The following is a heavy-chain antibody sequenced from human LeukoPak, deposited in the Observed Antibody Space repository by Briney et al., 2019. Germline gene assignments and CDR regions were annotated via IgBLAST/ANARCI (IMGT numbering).Heavy chain of an antibody. CDR2: INSDGSST. J-gene: IGHJ4*02. D-gene: IGHD6-19*01. Sequence: PGGSLRLSCAASGFTFSSYAMGWVRQAPGKGLVWVSRINSDGSSTTYADSVKGRFTISRDNAKNTLYLQMDSLRAEDTAVYYCARGFRVITVAGFDYWGQGTLVTVSS. CDR3: ARGFRVITVAGFDY. V-gene: IGHV3-74*01. CDR1: GFTFSSYA.